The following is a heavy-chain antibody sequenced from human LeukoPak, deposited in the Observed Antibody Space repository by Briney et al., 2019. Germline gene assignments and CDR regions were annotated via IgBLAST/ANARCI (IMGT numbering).Heavy chain of an antibody. CDR2: IYTSGST. CDR3: ARERYDFWSGYYTYYYYYMDV. V-gene: IGHV4-4*07. CDR1: GGSISSYY. J-gene: IGHJ6*03. Sequence: PSETLSLTCTVSGGSISSYYWGWIRQPAGKGLEWIGRIYTSGSTNYNPSLKSRVTMSVDTSKNQFSLKLSSVTAADTAVYYCARERYDFWSGYYTYYYYYMDVWGKGTTVTVSS. D-gene: IGHD3-3*01.